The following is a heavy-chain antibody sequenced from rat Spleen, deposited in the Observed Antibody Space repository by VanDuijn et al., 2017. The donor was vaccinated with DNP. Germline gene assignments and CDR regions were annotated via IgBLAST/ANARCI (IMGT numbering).Heavy chain of an antibody. CDR1: GFTFSNSD. J-gene: IGHJ2*01. D-gene: IGHD4-3*01. Sequence: EVQLVESGGGFLQPGRSMKLSCAASGFTFSNSDMAWVRQAPAKGLEWVAYIGSAAYAPYYGDSVKGRFTISRDNAKSTLYLQMNSLRSEDMATYYCARWNSGHFDYWGQGVMVPVSS. CDR2: IGSAAYAP. V-gene: IGHV5-22*01. CDR3: ARWNSGHFDY.